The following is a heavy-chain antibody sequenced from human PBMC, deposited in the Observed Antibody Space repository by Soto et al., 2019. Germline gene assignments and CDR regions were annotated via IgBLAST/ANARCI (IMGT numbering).Heavy chain of an antibody. CDR1: GDSVSSTYW. CDR3: ARSEAAAGDFDY. V-gene: IGHV4-4*02. Sequence: SEALSLTCTVSGDSVSSTYWWNWVRQPPGKGLEWIGEISHSETTDYSPSLKSRVTISVDKSKNQFSLKLSSVTAADTAVYYCARSEAAAGDFDYWGQGALVTVSS. CDR2: ISHSETT. J-gene: IGHJ4*02. D-gene: IGHD6-13*01.